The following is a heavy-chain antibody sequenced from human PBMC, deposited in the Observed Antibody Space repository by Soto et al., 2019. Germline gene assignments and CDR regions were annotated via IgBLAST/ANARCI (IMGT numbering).Heavy chain of an antibody. D-gene: IGHD2-8*02. CDR3: ARDKITGLFDY. V-gene: IGHV4-34*01. Sequence: QVQLQQWGAGLLKPSETLSLTCAVYDGSFSGYSWTWIRQPPGTGLEWIGEINHSGSTNYNPSLKSRGTLSVDTSTNQFSLKLTSVTAAATAVYYCARDKITGLFDYWGQGTLVTVSS. J-gene: IGHJ4*02. CDR1: DGSFSGYS. CDR2: INHSGST.